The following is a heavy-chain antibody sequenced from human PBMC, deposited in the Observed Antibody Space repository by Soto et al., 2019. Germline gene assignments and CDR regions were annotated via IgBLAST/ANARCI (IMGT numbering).Heavy chain of an antibody. J-gene: IGHJ6*02. Sequence: SETLSLTCSVSGGSISSGYYYWSWILQPPGKGLEWIGNIYYSGNTYYNPSLKSRLIISIDTSKNQFSLKVGSGTAADTAVYYCDSSSIYGMEVWGQGTTVTVSS. CDR1: GGSISSGYYY. CDR3: DSSSIYGMEV. CDR2: IYYSGNT. V-gene: IGHV4-30-4*01. D-gene: IGHD3-9*01.